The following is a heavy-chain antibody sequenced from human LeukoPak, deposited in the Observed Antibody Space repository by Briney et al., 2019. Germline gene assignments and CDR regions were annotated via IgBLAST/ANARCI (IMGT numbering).Heavy chain of an antibody. CDR3: ARELISGDWTWDI. V-gene: IGHV1-46*01. J-gene: IGHJ3*02. CDR1: GYTFTTYS. Sequence: ASVTVSCKASGYTFTTYSINWVRQAPGQGLEWMGIINPSGGSTTYAQKFQGRVTMTRDTSTSTVHMELSSLRSEDTAVYYCARELISGDWTWDIWGQGTMVTVSS. D-gene: IGHD2-21*02. CDR2: INPSGGST.